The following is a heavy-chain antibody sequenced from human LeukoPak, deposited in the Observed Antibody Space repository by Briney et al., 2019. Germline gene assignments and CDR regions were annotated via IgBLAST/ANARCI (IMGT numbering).Heavy chain of an antibody. CDR2: TFWDGEK. CDR3: AQRRRYCIGGTCAYNFDQ. V-gene: IGHV2-5*02. J-gene: IGHJ4*02. D-gene: IGHD2-15*01. Sequence: SGPALVKPTQTLTLTCTFSGFSLTTGVAVAWIRQPPGKALEWIALTFWDGEKRYSSSLESRLTITKYTSRNQVVLTMTNVDPADTATYFCAQRRRYCIGGTCAYNFDQWGQGVLVTVSS. CDR1: GFSLTTGVA.